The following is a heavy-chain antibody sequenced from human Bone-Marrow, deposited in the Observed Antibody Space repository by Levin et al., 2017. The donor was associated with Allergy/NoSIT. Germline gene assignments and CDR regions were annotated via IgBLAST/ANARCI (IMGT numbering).Heavy chain of an antibody. CDR3: ARGDGGNAIDY. CDR1: GGSFSGYY. D-gene: IGHD4-23*01. Sequence: SETLSLTCAVYGGSFSGYYWSWIRQPPGKGLEWIGEINHSGSTNYNPSLKSRVTISVDTSKNQFSLKLSSVTAADTAVYYCARGDGGNAIDYWGQGTLVTVSS. V-gene: IGHV4-34*01. J-gene: IGHJ4*02. CDR2: INHSGST.